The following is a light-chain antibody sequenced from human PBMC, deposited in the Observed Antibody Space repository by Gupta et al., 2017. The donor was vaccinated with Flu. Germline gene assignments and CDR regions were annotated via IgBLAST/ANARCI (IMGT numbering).Light chain of an antibody. Sequence: IVMSQSPLSLPVTPGEPASISCRSSQSLLHTNGYNFLDWYLQKPGQSPQLLMSLGSNRASGVPDRFSGSGSGTDFTLKISRVEPEDVGVYYCMQSRQNPGTFGQGTKVEIK. CDR1: QSLLHTNGYNF. CDR3: MQSRQNPGT. V-gene: IGKV2-28*01. CDR2: LGS. J-gene: IGKJ1*01.